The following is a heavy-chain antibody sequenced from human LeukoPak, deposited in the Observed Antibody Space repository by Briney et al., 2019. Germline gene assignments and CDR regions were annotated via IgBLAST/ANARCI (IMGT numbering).Heavy chain of an antibody. V-gene: IGHV4-61*01. CDR2: IFYSGST. Sequence: SETLSLTCTVSGGSVSSANYYWSWIRQPPGKGLEWIGYIFYSGSTNYNPSLQSRVTISVDSSKNQFSLNLSTVTAADTAVYYCVRDSGSYWGQGTLVTVSS. CDR3: VRDSGSY. D-gene: IGHD1-26*01. J-gene: IGHJ4*02. CDR1: GGSVSSANYY.